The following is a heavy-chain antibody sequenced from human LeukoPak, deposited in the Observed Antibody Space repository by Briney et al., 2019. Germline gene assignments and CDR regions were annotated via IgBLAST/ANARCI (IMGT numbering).Heavy chain of an antibody. CDR3: ARTVGYCSGGSCLDYGMDV. V-gene: IGHV3-21*01. J-gene: IGHJ6*02. CDR2: ISSNGSYT. CDR1: GFTFSSYS. Sequence: GGSLRLSCAASGFTFSSYSMNWVRQAPGKGLEWVSPISSNGSYTYYADSVKGRFTISRDNAKNSLYLQMNSLRAEDTAVYYCARTVGYCSGGSCLDYGMDVWGQGTTVTVSS. D-gene: IGHD2-15*01.